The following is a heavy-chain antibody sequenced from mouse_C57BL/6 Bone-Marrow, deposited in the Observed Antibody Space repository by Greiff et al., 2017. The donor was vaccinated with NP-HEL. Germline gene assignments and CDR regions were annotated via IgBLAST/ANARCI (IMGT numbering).Heavy chain of an antibody. D-gene: IGHD1-1*01. Sequence: EVKLVESGPGLVKPSQSLSLTCSVTGYSITSGYYWNWIRQFPGNKLEWMGYISYDGSNNYNPSLKNRISITRDTSKNQFFLKLNSVTTEDTATYYCARDKATVAYFDVWGTGTTVTVSS. CDR3: ARDKATVAYFDV. CDR1: GYSITSGYY. CDR2: ISYDGSN. V-gene: IGHV3-6*01. J-gene: IGHJ1*03.